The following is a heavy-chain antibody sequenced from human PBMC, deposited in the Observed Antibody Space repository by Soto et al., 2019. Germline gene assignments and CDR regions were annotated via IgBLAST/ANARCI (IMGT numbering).Heavy chain of an antibody. V-gene: IGHV3-23*01. D-gene: IGHD3-9*01. CDR3: AKGTEIRYFDWLTS. CDR2: ITNGGGST. Sequence: PGGSLRLSCAASGFTFSSYAMSWVRQAPGKGLEWVSAITNGGGSTYYADSVKGRFTISRDNSKNTLYLQMSSLRAEDTAVYYCAKGTEIRYFDWLTSWGQGALVTVSS. J-gene: IGHJ5*01. CDR1: GFTFSSYA.